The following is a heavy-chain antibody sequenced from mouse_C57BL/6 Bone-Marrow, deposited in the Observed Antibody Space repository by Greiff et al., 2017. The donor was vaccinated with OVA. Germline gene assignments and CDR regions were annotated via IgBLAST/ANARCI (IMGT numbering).Heavy chain of an antibody. CDR1: GYTFTSYG. J-gene: IGHJ1*03. V-gene: IGHV1-81*01. Sequence: VQLRQSGAELARPGASVKLSCKASGYTFTSYGISWVKQRTGQGLEWIGEIYPRSGNTYYNEKFKGKATLTADKSSSTAYMELRSLTSEDSAVYFCARSGYGNSYWYFDVWGTGTTVTVSS. CDR3: ARSGYGNSYWYFDV. CDR2: IYPRSGNT. D-gene: IGHD2-1*01.